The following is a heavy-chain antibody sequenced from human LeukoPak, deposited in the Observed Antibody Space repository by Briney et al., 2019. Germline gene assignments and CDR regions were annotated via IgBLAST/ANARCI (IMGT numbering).Heavy chain of an antibody. D-gene: IGHD3-22*01. Sequence: SATLSLTCTVSGGSISSSSYCWGWLRQPPGKGLEWIGSIDYSGSTYYNPSLKSRVTISVDTSKNQCSVKLISLAAGDTAVYYCGRGGYDRSGYLDYWGQGTLVTVSS. CDR2: IDYSGST. V-gene: IGHV4-39*01. CDR3: GRGGYDRSGYLDY. CDR1: GGSISSSSYC. J-gene: IGHJ4*02.